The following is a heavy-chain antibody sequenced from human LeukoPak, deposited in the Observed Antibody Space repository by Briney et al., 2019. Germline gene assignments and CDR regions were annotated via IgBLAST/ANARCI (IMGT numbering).Heavy chain of an antibody. V-gene: IGHV3-21*05. Sequence: GGSLRLSCAASGFTFSTYSMNWVRQAPGKGLEWVSYISGSGRDIRYADSVKGRFTISRNKAKNSLYLQMNSLRAEDTAVYYCARDLTVTNPDSFDVWGQGTMVTVSS. CDR2: ISGSGRDI. CDR3: ARDLTVTNPDSFDV. J-gene: IGHJ3*01. D-gene: IGHD1-20*01. CDR1: GFTFSTYS.